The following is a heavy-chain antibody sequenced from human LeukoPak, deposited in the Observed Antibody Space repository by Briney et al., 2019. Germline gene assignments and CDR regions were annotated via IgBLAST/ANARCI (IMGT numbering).Heavy chain of an antibody. Sequence: GGSLRLSCAASGFTVSNNYMSWVRQAPGKGLEWVSVMYSGSSTYYADSVKGRFTISRDNSKNTLYLQMNSLRAEDTAVYYCARDRYGANSGRPSWGQGTLVTVSS. V-gene: IGHV3-66*01. J-gene: IGHJ5*02. CDR2: MYSGSST. CDR3: ARDRYGANSGRPS. D-gene: IGHD4/OR15-4a*01. CDR1: GFTVSNNY.